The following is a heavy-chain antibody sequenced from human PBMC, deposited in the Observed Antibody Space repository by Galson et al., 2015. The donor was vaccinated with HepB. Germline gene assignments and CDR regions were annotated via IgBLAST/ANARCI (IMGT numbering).Heavy chain of an antibody. CDR2: ISGSGGST. J-gene: IGHJ4*02. CDR3: AKREYSSGWYEGRGYYFDY. CDR1: GFTFSSYA. D-gene: IGHD6-19*01. V-gene: IGHV3-23*01. Sequence: SLRLSCAASGFTFSSYAMSWVRQAPGKGLEWVSAISGSGGSTYYADSVKGRFTISRDNSKNTLYLQMNSLRAEDTAVYYCAKREYSSGWYEGRGYYFDYWGQGTLVTVSS.